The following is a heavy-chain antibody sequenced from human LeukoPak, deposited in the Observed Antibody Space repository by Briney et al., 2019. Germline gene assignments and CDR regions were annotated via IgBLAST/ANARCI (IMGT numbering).Heavy chain of an antibody. CDR3: AKIEGYDFWSGYYTGILDAFDI. Sequence: GGSLRLSCAASGFTFSSYAMSWVRQAPGKGLEWVAVIWYDGSNKYYADSVKGRFTISRDDSKNTLYLQMNSLRAEDTAVYYCAKIEGYDFWSGYYTGILDAFDIWGQGTMVTVSS. CDR1: GFTFSSYA. V-gene: IGHV3-33*06. D-gene: IGHD3-3*01. CDR2: IWYDGSNK. J-gene: IGHJ3*02.